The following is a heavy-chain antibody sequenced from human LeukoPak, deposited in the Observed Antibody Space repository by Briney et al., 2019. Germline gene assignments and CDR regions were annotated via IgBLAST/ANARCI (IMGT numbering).Heavy chain of an antibody. CDR1: GFTFSSYS. J-gene: IGHJ4*02. CDR3: AKDHPAAHFDY. Sequence: PGGSLRLSCAASGFTFSSYSMNWVRQAPGKGLEWVSSISSSSSYIYYADSVKGRFTISRDNSKNTLYLQMNSLRAEDTAVYYCAKDHPAAHFDYWGQGTLVTVSS. V-gene: IGHV3-21*01. D-gene: IGHD2-2*01. CDR2: ISSSSSYI.